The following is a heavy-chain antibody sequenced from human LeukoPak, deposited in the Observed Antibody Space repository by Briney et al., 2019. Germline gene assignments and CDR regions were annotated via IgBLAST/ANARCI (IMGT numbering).Heavy chain of an antibody. CDR3: ARGYSSSSHYYYYYYMDV. V-gene: IGHV4-59*06. CDR1: GGSISSHY. J-gene: IGHJ6*03. Sequence: PSETLSLTCTVSGGSISSHYWSWIRQHPGKGLEWIGYIYYSGSTYYNPSLKSRVTISVDTSKNQFSLKLSSVTAADTAVYYCARGYSSSSHYYYYYYMDVWGKGTTVTVSS. D-gene: IGHD6-6*01. CDR2: IYYSGST.